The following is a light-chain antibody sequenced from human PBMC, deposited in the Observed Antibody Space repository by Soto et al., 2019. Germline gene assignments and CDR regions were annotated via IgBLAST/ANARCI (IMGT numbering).Light chain of an antibody. Sequence: DFQMTQSPSSLSASVGDRVTITCRASQDISDHLAWYQHKPGKVPKLLIYEASTLQSGVPSRFSGGGSGTDFTLTISSLQPEDGATYYCQKYNRTPRTFGQGTKVELK. CDR1: QDISDH. CDR2: EAS. J-gene: IGKJ1*01. V-gene: IGKV1-27*01. CDR3: QKYNRTPRT.